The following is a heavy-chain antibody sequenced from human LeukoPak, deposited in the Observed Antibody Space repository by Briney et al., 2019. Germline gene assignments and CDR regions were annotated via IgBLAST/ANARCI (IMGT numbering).Heavy chain of an antibody. CDR1: GFTFSRYW. D-gene: IGHD4-23*01. Sequence: GGSLRLSCEASGFTFSRYWMHWVRQAPGKGLVWVSRIKSDGKTNYADSVKGRFTISRDSAKNTVFLQMNSLRAEDTAVYYCAAYGDNSDFAYWGQGTLVTVSS. V-gene: IGHV3-74*01. CDR3: AAYGDNSDFAY. J-gene: IGHJ4*02. CDR2: IKSDGKT.